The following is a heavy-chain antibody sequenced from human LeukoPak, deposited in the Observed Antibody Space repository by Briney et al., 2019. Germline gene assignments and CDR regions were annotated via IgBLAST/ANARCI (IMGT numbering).Heavy chain of an antibody. CDR2: IGWNGGGI. D-gene: IGHD6-13*01. V-gene: IGHV3-9*01. CDR3: VKVTAAGFIDY. Sequence: GGSLRLSCAASGFTFDDYAMHWVRQPPGKGLDWVSGIGWNGGGIVYADSVKGRFTISRDNAKNSLFLQMNSLGAEDTALYYCVKVTAAGFIDYWGQGTLVIVSS. CDR1: GFTFDDYA. J-gene: IGHJ4*02.